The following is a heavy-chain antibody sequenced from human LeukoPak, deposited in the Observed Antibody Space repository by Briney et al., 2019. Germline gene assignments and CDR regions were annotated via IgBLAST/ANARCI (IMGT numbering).Heavy chain of an antibody. CDR3: ARMVRIAAAGKGFDY. Sequence: PSETLSLTCAVYGGSFSGYYWSWIRQPPGKGLEWIGEINHSGSTNYNPSLKSRVTISVDTSKNQFSLKLSSVTAADTAVYYCARMVRIAAAGKGFDYWGQGTLVTVSS. J-gene: IGHJ4*02. CDR1: GGSFSGYY. V-gene: IGHV4-34*01. CDR2: INHSGST. D-gene: IGHD6-13*01.